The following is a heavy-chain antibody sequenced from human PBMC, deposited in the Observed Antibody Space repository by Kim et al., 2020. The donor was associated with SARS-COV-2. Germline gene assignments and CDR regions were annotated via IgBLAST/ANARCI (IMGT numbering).Heavy chain of an antibody. CDR1: GYTFTSYG. Sequence: ASVKVSCKASGYTFTSYGISWVRQAPGQGLEWMGWISAYNGNTNYAQKLQGRVTMTTDTSTSTAYMELRSLRSDDTAVYYCARRLDYGDSRDAFDIWGQGTMVTVSS. J-gene: IGHJ3*02. CDR3: ARRLDYGDSRDAFDI. D-gene: IGHD4-17*01. CDR2: ISAYNGNT. V-gene: IGHV1-18*01.